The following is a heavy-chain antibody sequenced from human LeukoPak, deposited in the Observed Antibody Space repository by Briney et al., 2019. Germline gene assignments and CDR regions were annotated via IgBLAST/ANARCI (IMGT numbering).Heavy chain of an antibody. J-gene: IGHJ5*02. CDR3: ARESNYYGSGTGWFDP. D-gene: IGHD3-10*01. CDR2: IYHSGST. V-gene: IGHV4-4*02. CDR1: GGSISSSNW. Sequence: SETLSLTCAVSGGSISSSNWWSWVRQPPGKGLEWIGEIYHSGSTNYNPSLKSRVTISVDKSKNQFSLKLSSVTAADTAVYYCARESNYYGSGTGWFDPWGQGTLVTVSS.